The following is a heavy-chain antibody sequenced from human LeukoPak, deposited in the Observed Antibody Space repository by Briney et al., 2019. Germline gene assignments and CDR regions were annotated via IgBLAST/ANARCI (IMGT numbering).Heavy chain of an antibody. Sequence: SETLSLTCTVSGGSISGYYWSWIRQPAGKGLEWIGRIYTSGSTNYNPSLKSRVTMSVDTSKNQFSLKLSSVTAADTAVYYCARVGRLAVAGMEVLGGMDVWGQGTTVTVSS. CDR2: IYTSGST. V-gene: IGHV4-4*07. J-gene: IGHJ6*02. CDR3: ARVGRLAVAGMEVLGGMDV. D-gene: IGHD6-19*01. CDR1: GGSISGYY.